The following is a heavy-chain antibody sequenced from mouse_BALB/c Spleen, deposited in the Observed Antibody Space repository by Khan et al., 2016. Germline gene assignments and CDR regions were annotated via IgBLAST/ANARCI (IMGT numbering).Heavy chain of an antibody. D-gene: IGHD1-1*01. Sequence: QVQLQQSGAELMRPGSSVKISCKASGYAFSNYWMNWVKQRPGQGLEWIGQIYPGDGDTNNNGKFKGKATLTADKSSSTAYMQLSSLTSEDSAAYFCARRPYYYGRSPRYFDVWGAGTTVTVSS. CDR3: ARRPYYYGRSPRYFDV. V-gene: IGHV1-80*01. J-gene: IGHJ1*01. CDR2: IYPGDGDT. CDR1: GYAFSNYW.